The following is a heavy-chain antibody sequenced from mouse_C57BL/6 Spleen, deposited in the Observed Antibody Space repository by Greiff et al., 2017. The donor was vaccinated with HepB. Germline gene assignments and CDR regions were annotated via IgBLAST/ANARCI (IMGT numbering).Heavy chain of an antibody. J-gene: IGHJ3*01. D-gene: IGHD2-3*01. CDR3: ARSAYDGYRAWFAY. V-gene: IGHV5-17*01. CDR1: GFTFSDYG. Sequence: EVQGVESGGGLVKPGGSLKLSCAASGFTFSDYGMHWVRQAPEKGLEWVAYISSGSSTIYYADTVKGRFTISRDNAKNTLFLQMTSLRSEDTAMYYCARSAYDGYRAWFAYWGQGTLVTVSA. CDR2: ISSGSSTI.